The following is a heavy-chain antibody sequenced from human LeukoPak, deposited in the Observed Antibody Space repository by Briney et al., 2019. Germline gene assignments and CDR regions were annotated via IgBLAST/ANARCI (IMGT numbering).Heavy chain of an antibody. V-gene: IGHV4-39*01. Sequence: PSETLSLTCTVSGGSISSSYYYWGWIRQPPGEGLEGIGSIYYSGSTYYNPSLKSRVTISVDTSKNQFSLKLRSVTAADTAVYYCARHVRGESSSWYGNWFDPWGQGTLVTVSS. CDR3: ARHVRGESSSWYGNWFDP. D-gene: IGHD6-13*01. J-gene: IGHJ5*02. CDR2: IYYSGST. CDR1: GGSISSSYYY.